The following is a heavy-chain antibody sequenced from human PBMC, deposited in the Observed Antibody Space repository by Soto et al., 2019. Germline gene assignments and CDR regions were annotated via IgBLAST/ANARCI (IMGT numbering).Heavy chain of an antibody. J-gene: IGHJ5*02. CDR2: IYTSGST. V-gene: IGHV4-4*07. CDR3: ARDRKGGVPAPPDWFDP. D-gene: IGHD2-2*01. CDR1: GGSISSYY. Sequence: LSLPCTVSGGSISSYYWSWIRQPAGKGLEWIGRIYTSGSTNYNPSLKSRVTMSVDTSKNQFSLKLSSVTAADTAVYYCARDRKGGVPAPPDWFDPWGQGTLVTVSS.